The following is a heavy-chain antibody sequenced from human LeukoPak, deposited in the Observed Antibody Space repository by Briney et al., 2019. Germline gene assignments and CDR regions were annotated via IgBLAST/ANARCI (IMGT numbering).Heavy chain of an antibody. V-gene: IGHV1-2*02. CDR2: INPNSGGT. J-gene: IGHJ4*02. Sequence: ASVKVSCKASGYTFTGYYMHWVRQAPGQGLGWMGWINPNSGGTNYAQKFQGRVTMTRDTSISTAYMELSRLRSDDTAVYYCARESLRFLEWLPRPNDYWGQGTLVTVSS. D-gene: IGHD3-3*01. CDR3: ARESLRFLEWLPRPNDY. CDR1: GYTFTGYY.